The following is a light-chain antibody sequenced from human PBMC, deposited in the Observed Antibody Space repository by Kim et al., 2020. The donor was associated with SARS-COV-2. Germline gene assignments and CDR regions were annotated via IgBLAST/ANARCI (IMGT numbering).Light chain of an antibody. J-gene: IGLJ3*02. CDR3: QAWGSNINWV. V-gene: IGLV3-1*01. CDR1: NLGNKY. Sequence: SYELTQPPSVSVSPGQTASISCSGENLGNKYVCWYQQKPGQPPVLVMYEDSKRPSGIPERFSGSNSGNTATLTISGTQAGDEAEYHGQAWGSNINWVFGG. CDR2: EDS.